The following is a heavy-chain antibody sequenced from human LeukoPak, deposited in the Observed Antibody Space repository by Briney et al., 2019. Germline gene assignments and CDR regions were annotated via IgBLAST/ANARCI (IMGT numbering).Heavy chain of an antibody. Sequence: PSETLSLTCTVSGGSISSYYWSWIRQPPGKGLEWIGYIYYSGSTNYNPSLKSRVTISVDTSKNQFSLKLSSVTAADTAVYYCAREMATTNTVDYWGQGTLVTVSS. V-gene: IGHV4-59*01. CDR3: AREMATTNTVDY. J-gene: IGHJ4*02. D-gene: IGHD5-24*01. CDR2: IYYSGST. CDR1: GGSISSYY.